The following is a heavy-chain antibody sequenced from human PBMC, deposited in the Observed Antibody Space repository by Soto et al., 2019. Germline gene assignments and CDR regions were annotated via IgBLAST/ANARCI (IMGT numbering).Heavy chain of an antibody. CDR3: AKAYDFWSGFVFFPMDV. D-gene: IGHD3-3*01. J-gene: IGHJ6*03. Sequence: PGGSLGLSCAASGFTFSSYAMSWVLQAPGKGLEWVSAISGSGGSTYYADSVKGRFTISRDNSKNTLYLQMNSLRAEDTAVYYCAKAYDFWSGFVFFPMDVWGKGTTVTVSS. V-gene: IGHV3-23*01. CDR2: ISGSGGST. CDR1: GFTFSSYA.